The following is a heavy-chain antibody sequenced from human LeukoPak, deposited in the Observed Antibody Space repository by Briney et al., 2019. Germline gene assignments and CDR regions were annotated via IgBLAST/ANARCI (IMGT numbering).Heavy chain of an antibody. V-gene: IGHV1-69*10. J-gene: IGHJ6*03. Sequence: SVKVSCKASGGTFNSYGIIWVRQAPGQGLEWMGGVIPILGTTNYAQKFQGRVTITADKSTSTAYMELSSLRSEDTAVYYCARGARPPHYYYYMDVWGKGTTVTVSS. CDR2: VIPILGTT. CDR3: ARGARPPHYYYYMDV. D-gene: IGHD5-12*01. CDR1: GGTFNSYG.